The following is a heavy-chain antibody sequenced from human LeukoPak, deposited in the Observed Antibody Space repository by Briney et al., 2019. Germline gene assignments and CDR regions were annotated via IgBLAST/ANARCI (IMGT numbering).Heavy chain of an antibody. Sequence: GGSLRLSCAASGFIFDDFGMTWVRQSPGKGLEWVSSINWNGDITRYADSVKGRFTISRDNYKNALYLQMNSLRPEDTALYFCTRDDTGIDYWGQGTLVTVSS. D-gene: IGHD1-1*01. V-gene: IGHV3-20*04. CDR2: INWNGDIT. CDR3: TRDDTGIDY. CDR1: GFIFDDFG. J-gene: IGHJ4*02.